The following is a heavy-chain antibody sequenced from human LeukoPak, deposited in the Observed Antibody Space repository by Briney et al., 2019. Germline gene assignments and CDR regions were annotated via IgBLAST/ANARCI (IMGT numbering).Heavy chain of an antibody. Sequence: GRSLRPSCAASGFTFSSYSMNWVRQAPGKGLEWVSSISSSSSYIYYADSVKARFTITRDNAKNSLYLQMNSLRAEDTAVYYCARSQALGVYYDYGCQGTV. CDR3: ARSQALGVYYDY. D-gene: IGHD2-8*01. V-gene: IGHV3-21*01. J-gene: IGHJ4*02. CDR1: GFTFSSYS. CDR2: ISSSSSYI.